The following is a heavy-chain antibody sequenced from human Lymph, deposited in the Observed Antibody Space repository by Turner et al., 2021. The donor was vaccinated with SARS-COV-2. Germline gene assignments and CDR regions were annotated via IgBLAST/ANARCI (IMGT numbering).Heavy chain of an antibody. CDR3: ARDVERYNDFWSGYSGGYGLDV. Sequence: QVQLVQSGAEVKKPGASVKVSCKASAYTFTGYYMHWVRQAPGQGLEWMGWINPNSGGTNYAQKFQGRVTMTRDTSISTAYMELSRLRSDDTGVYYCARDVERYNDFWSGYSGGYGLDVWGQGTTVTVSS. CDR2: INPNSGGT. J-gene: IGHJ6*02. D-gene: IGHD3-3*01. V-gene: IGHV1-2*02. CDR1: AYTFTGYY.